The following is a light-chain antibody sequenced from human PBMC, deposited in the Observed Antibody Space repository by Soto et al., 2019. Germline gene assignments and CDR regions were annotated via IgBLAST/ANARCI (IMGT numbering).Light chain of an antibody. J-gene: IGLJ1*01. V-gene: IGLV3-21*04. CDR1: NIGSKS. CDR2: YDS. Sequence: SSELTQPPSVSVAPGKTARITCGGNNIGSKSVHWYQQKPGQAPVLVIYYDSDRPSGIPERFSGSNSGNTATLTISRVEAGDEADYYCQVWDSSSDHCYVFGTGTKLTVL. CDR3: QVWDSSSDHCYV.